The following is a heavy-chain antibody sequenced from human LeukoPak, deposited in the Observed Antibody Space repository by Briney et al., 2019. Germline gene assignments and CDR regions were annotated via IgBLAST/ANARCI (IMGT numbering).Heavy chain of an antibody. CDR1: GYSISSGYY. V-gene: IGHV4-38-2*02. J-gene: IGHJ4*02. D-gene: IGHD3-10*02. CDR2: IYHSGIT. Sequence: SETLSLTCIVSGYSISSGYYWGWIRQHRGKGLEWIGNIYHSGITYYNLYNPSLKSRVIISVDTSKNHFSLKLSSVTAADTAVYFCATLLSSSYYFDYWGQGTLVTVSS. CDR3: ATLLSSSYYFDY.